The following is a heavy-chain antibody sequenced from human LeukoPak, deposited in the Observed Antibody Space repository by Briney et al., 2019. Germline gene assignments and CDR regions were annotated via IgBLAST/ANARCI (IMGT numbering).Heavy chain of an antibody. CDR1: GGSISSYY. V-gene: IGHV4-59*01. J-gene: IGHJ3*02. CDR3: ARGYYGSGSNHDAFGI. CDR2: IYYSGST. D-gene: IGHD3-10*01. Sequence: SETLSLTCTVSGGSISSYYWSWIRQPPGKGLEWIGYIYYSGSTNYNPSLKSRVTISVDTSKNQFSLKLSSVTAADTAVYYCARGYYGSGSNHDAFGIWGQGTMVTVSS.